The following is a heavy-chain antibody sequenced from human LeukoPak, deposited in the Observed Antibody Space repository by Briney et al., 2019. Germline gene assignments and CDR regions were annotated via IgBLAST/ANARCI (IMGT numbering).Heavy chain of an antibody. D-gene: IGHD2-8*01. CDR3: ARDREGTNGVCYTDY. CDR2: ISSSSSYI. J-gene: IGHJ4*02. CDR1: GFTFSSYS. Sequence: GGSLRRSCAASGFTFSSYSMNWVRQAPGKGLEWVSSISSSSSYIYYADSVKGRFTISRDNAKNSLYLQMNSLRAEDTAVYYCARDREGTNGVCYTDYWGQGTLVTVSS. V-gene: IGHV3-21*01.